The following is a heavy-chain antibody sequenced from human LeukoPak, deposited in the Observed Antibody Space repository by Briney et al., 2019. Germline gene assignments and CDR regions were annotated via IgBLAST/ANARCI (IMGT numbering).Heavy chain of an antibody. CDR3: AKWDIVVAPAAIPFDY. CDR1: GFTFSSYA. CDR2: ISGSGGST. Sequence: GGSLRLSCAASGFTFSSYAMSWVRQAPGKGLEWVSAISGSGGSTYYADSVKGRFTISRDNSKNTLYLQMNSLRAEDTAVYYCAKWDIVVAPAAIPFDYWGQGTLVTVSS. V-gene: IGHV3-23*01. D-gene: IGHD2-2*02. J-gene: IGHJ4*02.